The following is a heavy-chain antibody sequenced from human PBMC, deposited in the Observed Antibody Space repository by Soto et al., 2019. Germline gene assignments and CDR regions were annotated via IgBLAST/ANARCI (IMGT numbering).Heavy chain of an antibody. D-gene: IGHD1-26*01. CDR3: ARDFWELQYYYYGMDV. CDR2: INPSGGST. Sequence: ASVKVSCKASGYTFTSYYMHWVRQAPGQGLEWMGIINPSGGSTSYAQKFQGRVTMTRDTSTSTVYMELSSLRSEDTAVYYCARDFWELQYYYYGMDVWGQGTTVTVSS. J-gene: IGHJ6*02. V-gene: IGHV1-46*01. CDR1: GYTFTSYY.